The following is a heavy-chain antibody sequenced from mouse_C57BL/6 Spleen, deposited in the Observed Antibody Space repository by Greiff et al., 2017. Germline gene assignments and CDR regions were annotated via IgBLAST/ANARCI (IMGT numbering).Heavy chain of an antibody. CDR2: IHPNSGST. D-gene: IGHD3-2*02. V-gene: IGHV1-64*01. Sequence: QVQLQQPGAELVKPGASVKLSCKASGYTFTSYWMHWVKQRPGQGLEWIGMIHPNSGSTNYNEKFKSKATLTVDKSSRPAYMQLSSLTSEDSAVYYCAREGSGRFDYWGQGTTLTVSS. CDR1: GYTFTSYW. CDR3: AREGSGRFDY. J-gene: IGHJ2*01.